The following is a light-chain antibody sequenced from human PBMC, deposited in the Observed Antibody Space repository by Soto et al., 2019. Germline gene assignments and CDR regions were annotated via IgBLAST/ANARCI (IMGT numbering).Light chain of an antibody. V-gene: IGLV2-14*01. CDR3: SSYTITSSSLYV. J-gene: IGLJ1*01. CDR2: EVS. Sequence: QSALTQPASVSGSPGQSITISCTGTSSDVGGYNYVSWYQQHPGKAPKLMIYEVSNRPSGVSNRFSGSKSVNTASLTISGLQAEDEADYYCSSYTITSSSLYVFGIGTKLTVL. CDR1: SSDVGGYNY.